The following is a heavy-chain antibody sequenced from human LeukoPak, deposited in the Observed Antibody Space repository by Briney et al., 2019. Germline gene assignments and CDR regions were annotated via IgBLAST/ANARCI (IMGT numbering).Heavy chain of an antibody. V-gene: IGHV3-23*01. J-gene: IGHJ4*02. CDR2: TSGSGVTT. CDR1: GFTFSSYA. Sequence: GGSLRLSCAASGFTFSSYAMSWVRQAPGEGLEWVSGTSGSGVTTYYADSVKGRFTISRDNSKNTLYLQMDSLRAEDTAVYYRAKMHYFGSGSPDYWGQGTLVTVSS. CDR3: AKMHYFGSGSPDY. D-gene: IGHD3-10*01.